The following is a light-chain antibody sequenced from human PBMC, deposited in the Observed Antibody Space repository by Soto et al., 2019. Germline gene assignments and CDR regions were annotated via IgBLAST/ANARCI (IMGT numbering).Light chain of an antibody. CDR3: QQYNRYSRT. Sequence: DIQMTQSPSTLSASVGDRVTITCRASQSISNWLAWFQQKPGKAPKLVIYKASSLESGVPSRFSGSGSGTEFTLTISSLQPDDFATYYCQQYNRYSRTFGQGTKVEIK. V-gene: IGKV1-5*03. CDR1: QSISNW. CDR2: KAS. J-gene: IGKJ1*01.